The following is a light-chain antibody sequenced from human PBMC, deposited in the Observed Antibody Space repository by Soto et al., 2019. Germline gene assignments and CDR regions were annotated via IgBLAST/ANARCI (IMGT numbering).Light chain of an antibody. V-gene: IGKV3-20*01. Sequence: XWXQQXXGXXPXXXXYDAASRANGIPDRFSGGGSGTDFTLTISRLEPEDFAVYYCQQFSSPPLTFGGGTKVDI. CDR3: QQFSSPPLT. CDR2: DAA. J-gene: IGKJ4*01.